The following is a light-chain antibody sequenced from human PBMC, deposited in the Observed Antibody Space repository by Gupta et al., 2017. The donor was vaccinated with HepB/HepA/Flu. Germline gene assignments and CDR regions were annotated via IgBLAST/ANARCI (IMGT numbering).Light chain of an antibody. V-gene: IGKV3-11*01. J-gene: IGKJ3*01. Sequence: EIVVTQSPTPLSLSLGERATLSCRASQSVYLYLAWFQHKPGQPPRLLIYDGFHRATGIPARFSGSGFATNFSLTISSLEPEDFAVYYCHHRSNWPLTFGGGTRVDIK. CDR1: QSVYLY. CDR3: HHRSNWPLT. CDR2: DGF.